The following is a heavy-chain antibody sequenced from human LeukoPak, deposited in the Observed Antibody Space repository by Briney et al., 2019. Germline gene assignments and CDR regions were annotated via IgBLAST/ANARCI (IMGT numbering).Heavy chain of an antibody. J-gene: IGHJ4*02. D-gene: IGHD3-22*01. V-gene: IGHV1-69*05. CDR2: IIPIFGTA. CDR1: GGTFSSSA. CDR3: AYSADSSGYLD. Sequence: SVKVSSKASGGTFSSSAISWVRQAPGQGLEWMGGIIPIFGTANYAQKFQGRVTITTDESTSTAYMELSSLRSEDTAVYYCAYSADSSGYLDWGQGTLVTVSS.